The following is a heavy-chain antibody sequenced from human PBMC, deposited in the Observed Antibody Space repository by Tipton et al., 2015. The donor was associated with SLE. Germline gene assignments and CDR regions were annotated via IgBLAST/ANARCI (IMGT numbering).Heavy chain of an antibody. CDR1: GGSISSSSYY. D-gene: IGHD3-22*01. Sequence: TLSLTCTVSGGSISSSSYYWGWILQPPGKGLGWIGSIYYSGSTYYNPSLKSRVTISVDTSKNQFSLKLSSVTAADTAVYYCARDRDDSSGSLFDPWGQGTLVTVSS. V-gene: IGHV4-39*07. CDR3: ARDRDDSSGSLFDP. CDR2: IYYSGST. J-gene: IGHJ5*02.